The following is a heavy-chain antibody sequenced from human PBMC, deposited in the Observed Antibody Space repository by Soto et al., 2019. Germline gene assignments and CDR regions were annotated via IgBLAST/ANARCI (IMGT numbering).Heavy chain of an antibody. CDR3: ARASFVVVVAAISYGMDV. CDR2: INHSGST. Sequence: SETLSLTCAVYGGSFSGYYWSWIRQPPGKGLEWIGEINHSGSTNYNPSLKSRVTISVDTSKNQFSLKLSSVTAADTAVYYCARASFVVVVAAISYGMDVWGQGTTVT. V-gene: IGHV4-34*01. J-gene: IGHJ6*02. D-gene: IGHD2-15*01. CDR1: GGSFSGYY.